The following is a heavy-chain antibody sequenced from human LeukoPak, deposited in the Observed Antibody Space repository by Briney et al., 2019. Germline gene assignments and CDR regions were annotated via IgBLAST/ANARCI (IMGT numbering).Heavy chain of an antibody. CDR2: ISSSSSYI. J-gene: IGHJ2*01. D-gene: IGHD6-13*01. V-gene: IGHV3-21*01. Sequence: GGSLRLSCAASGFTFSSYSMNWVRQAPGKGLEWVSSISSSSSYIYYADSVKGRFTISRDNSKNTLYLQMNSLRAEDTAVYYCASRIAAAGSYWYFDLWGRGTLVTVSS. CDR3: ASRIAAAGSYWYFDL. CDR1: GFTFSSYS.